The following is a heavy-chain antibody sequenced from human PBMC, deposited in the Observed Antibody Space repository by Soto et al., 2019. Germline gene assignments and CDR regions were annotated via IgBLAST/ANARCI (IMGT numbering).Heavy chain of an antibody. CDR3: SSPIGYYQYIDD. D-gene: IGHD1-26*01. Sequence: GEALETPFNGSGYSLTNNWIGWVRQMPGKRLKWMGIIYPADSDTTYSSTYQGKVTISAARSISTDYLQWSSLTDSDTAMYFCSSPIGYYQYIDDWGQGTLVTVSS. V-gene: IGHV5-51*01. CDR1: GYSLTNNW. J-gene: IGHJ4*02. CDR2: IYPADSDT.